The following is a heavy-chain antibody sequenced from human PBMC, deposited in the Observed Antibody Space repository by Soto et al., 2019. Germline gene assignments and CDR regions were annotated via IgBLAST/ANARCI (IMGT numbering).Heavy chain of an antibody. CDR3: AREPRTSIFGVVATYGMDV. CDR1: GGTSNNYV. V-gene: IGHV1-69*01. Sequence: QVQLVQSGAEVKKPGSSVKVSCKASGGTSNNYVINWARQAPGQGLEWMGGIIPFRGTTNYAQKFQGRVTITADESTSTAYMELSSLRSEDTAVYYCAREPRTSIFGVVATYGMDVW. CDR2: IIPFRGTT. J-gene: IGHJ6*01. D-gene: IGHD3-3*01.